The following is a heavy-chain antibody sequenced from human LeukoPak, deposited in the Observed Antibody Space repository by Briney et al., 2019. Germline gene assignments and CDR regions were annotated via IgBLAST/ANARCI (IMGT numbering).Heavy chain of an antibody. CDR1: GFTFSSYN. J-gene: IGHJ3*02. CDR3: ARVRGAFDAFDI. V-gene: IGHV3-48*01. CDR2: MRSSVNTI. D-gene: IGHD3-16*01. Sequence: GGSLRLSCTASGFTFSSYNMNWVRQAPGKGLEWVAYMRSSVNTIYYADSVKGRFTISRDNAKNSLCLQMNGLRAEDTAVYYFARVRGAFDAFDIWGQGTMVTVSS.